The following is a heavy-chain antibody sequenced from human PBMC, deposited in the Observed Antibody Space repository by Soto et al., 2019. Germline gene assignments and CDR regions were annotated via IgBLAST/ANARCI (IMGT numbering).Heavy chain of an antibody. J-gene: IGHJ6*02. CDR1: GFTFSTYS. V-gene: IGHV3-21*01. CDR3: ARDYYDSSGTQIMDV. D-gene: IGHD3-22*01. Sequence: PGGSLRLSCAASGFTFSTYSMNWVRQAPGKGLEWVSSLSSSSYYIYYADSVKGRFTISRENAENSLYLQMNSLRAEDTAVYYCARDYYDSSGTQIMDVWGQGTTVTVS. CDR2: LSSSSYYI.